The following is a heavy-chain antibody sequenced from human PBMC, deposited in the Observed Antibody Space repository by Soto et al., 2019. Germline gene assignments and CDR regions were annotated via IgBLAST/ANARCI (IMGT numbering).Heavy chain of an antibody. D-gene: IGHD5-12*01. V-gene: IGHV3-21*01. J-gene: IGHJ4*02. CDR3: ARALEGDGYNVDY. Sequence: GGSLRLSCAASGFTFSSYSMNWVRQAPGKGLEWVSSISSSSSYIYYADSVKGRFTISRDNAKNSLYLQMNSLRAEDTAVYYCARALEGDGYNVDYWGQGALVTVSS. CDR2: ISSSSSYI. CDR1: GFTFSSYS.